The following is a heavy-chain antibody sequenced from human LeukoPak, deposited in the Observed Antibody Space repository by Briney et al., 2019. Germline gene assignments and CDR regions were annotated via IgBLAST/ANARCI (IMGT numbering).Heavy chain of an antibody. V-gene: IGHV3-21*01. D-gene: IGHD3-22*01. CDR3: ARGDSSGYYPYYFDY. Sequence: GGSLRLSCAASGFTFSSYSMNWLRQPPGKGLDWVSSISSSSSYIYYADSVKGRFTTSRANAKNSLYLQMNSLRAEDTAVYYCARGDSSGYYPYYFDYWGQGTLVTVSS. CDR2: ISSSSSYI. CDR1: GFTFSSYS. J-gene: IGHJ4*02.